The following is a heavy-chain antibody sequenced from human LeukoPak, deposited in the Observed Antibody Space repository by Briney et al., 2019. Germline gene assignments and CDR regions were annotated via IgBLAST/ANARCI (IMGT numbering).Heavy chain of an antibody. CDR3: AKDRGYDFWSGYYNLY. CDR2: IRGSGGST. V-gene: IGHV3-23*01. J-gene: IGHJ4*02. D-gene: IGHD3-3*01. CDR1: GFIFSSYV. Sequence: PGGALRLSCAASGFIFSSYVMSWVRQAPGKGLEWVSAIRGSGGSTYYADSVKGRFTISRDNSKNTLYLQMNSLRAEDTAVYYCAKDRGYDFWSGYYNLYWGQGTLVTVSS.